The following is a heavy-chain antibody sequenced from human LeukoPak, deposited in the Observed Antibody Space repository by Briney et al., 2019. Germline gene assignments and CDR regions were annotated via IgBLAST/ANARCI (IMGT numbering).Heavy chain of an antibody. D-gene: IGHD3-22*01. CDR2: IYYSGST. J-gene: IGHJ3*02. V-gene: IGHV4-31*03. Sequence: SQTLSLTCTVSGGSISSGGYYWSWIRQHPGKGLEWIGYIYYSGSTYYNPSLKSRVTISVDTSKNQFSLKLSSVTAADTAVYYCARAIKQGYYYDSSGYAFDIWGQGTMVTASS. CDR1: GGSISSGGYY. CDR3: ARAIKQGYYYDSSGYAFDI.